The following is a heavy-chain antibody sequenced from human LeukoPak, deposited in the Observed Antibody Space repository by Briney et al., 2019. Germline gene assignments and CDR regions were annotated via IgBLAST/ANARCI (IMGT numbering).Heavy chain of an antibody. CDR3: ARALIVVVPAASNWFDP. CDR1: GGSISSYY. J-gene: IGHJ5*02. V-gene: IGHV4-59*01. Sequence: SETLSLTCTVSGGSISSYYRSWLRQPPGKGLEWLGYIYYSGSTNYNPSLKSRVTISVDTSKNQFSLKLSSVTVADTAVYYCARALIVVVPAASNWFDPWGQGTLVTVSS. CDR2: IYYSGST. D-gene: IGHD2-2*01.